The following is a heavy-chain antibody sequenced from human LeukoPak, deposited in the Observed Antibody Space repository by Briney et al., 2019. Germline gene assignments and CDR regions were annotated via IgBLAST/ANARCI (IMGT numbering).Heavy chain of an antibody. CDR3: AITPTYYDILTGYYEYGMDV. CDR1: GYTFTSYA. CDR2: INAGNGNT. J-gene: IGHJ6*02. D-gene: IGHD3-9*01. Sequence: ASVKVSCKASGYTFTSYAMHWVRQAPGQRLEWMGWINAGNGNTKYSQKFQGRVTITRDTSASTAYMELSRLRSDDTAVYYCAITPTYYDILTGYYEYGMDVWGQGTTVTVSS. V-gene: IGHV1-3*01.